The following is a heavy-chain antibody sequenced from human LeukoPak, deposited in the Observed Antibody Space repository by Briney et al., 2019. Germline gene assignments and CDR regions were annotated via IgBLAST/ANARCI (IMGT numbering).Heavy chain of an antibody. CDR1: GGSISSSSYY. CDR2: IFYSGST. J-gene: IGHJ4*02. D-gene: IGHD2-2*01. CDR3: ARESDVWDIVVVPAAMEGPFDY. Sequence: PSETLSLTCTVSGGSISSSSYYWGWIRQPPGKGLEWIGRIFYSGSTYYNPSLKSRVTISVDTSKNQFSLKLSSVTAEDTAVYYCARESDVWDIVVVPAAMEGPFDYWGQGTLVTVSS. V-gene: IGHV4-39*07.